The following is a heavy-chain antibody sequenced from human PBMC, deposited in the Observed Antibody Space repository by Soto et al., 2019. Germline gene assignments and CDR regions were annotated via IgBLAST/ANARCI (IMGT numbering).Heavy chain of an antibody. V-gene: IGHV3-23*01. D-gene: IGHD6-19*01. Sequence: EEQLLESGGDLVQPGGSLRLSCPASEFTFNTFAMSWVRQAPGKGLEWVSTISSSGGSTYYADSVKGRFTTFRRTFESTLLLQMGSLRGEDAAVNYCARAPRYAQWLALCGYWYFDLWGRGTTVTVSS. CDR1: EFTFNTFA. CDR2: ISSSGGST. J-gene: IGHJ2*01. CDR3: ARAPRYAQWLALCGYWYFDL.